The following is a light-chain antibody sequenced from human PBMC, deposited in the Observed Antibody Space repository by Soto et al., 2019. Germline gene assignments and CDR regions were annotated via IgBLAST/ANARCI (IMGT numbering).Light chain of an antibody. CDR2: KAS. Sequence: DIPMTQSPSTLYASVGDRVTITCRASQSVSNCLAWYQQKPGKPPKVLIYKASTLESGVPSRFSGSGSGTEFTLTISNLQPDDFATYYCQQYETYWTFGQGTKVEIK. J-gene: IGKJ1*01. V-gene: IGKV1-5*03. CDR3: QQYETYWT. CDR1: QSVSNC.